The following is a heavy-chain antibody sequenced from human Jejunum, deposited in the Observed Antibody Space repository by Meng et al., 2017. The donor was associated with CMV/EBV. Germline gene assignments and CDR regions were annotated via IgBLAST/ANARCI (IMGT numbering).Heavy chain of an antibody. J-gene: IGHJ6*02. CDR3: ARDGGLTQYYYYGMDV. Sequence: GSLSSYYWSWIRQPPGKGLEWIGYVYYSGSTNYNPSLKSRVTISVDTSKNQFSLKLSSVTAADTAVYYCARDGGLTQYYYYGMDVWGQGTTVTVSS. V-gene: IGHV4-59*01. CDR1: GSLSSYY. CDR2: VYYSGST. D-gene: IGHD2-15*01.